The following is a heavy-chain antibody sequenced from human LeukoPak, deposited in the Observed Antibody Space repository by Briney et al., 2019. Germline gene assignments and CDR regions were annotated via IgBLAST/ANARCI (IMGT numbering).Heavy chain of an antibody. CDR1: GYTFTGYY. CDR3: ARGLPFYSSSPGDFDY. V-gene: IGHV1-2*02. CDR2: INPNSGGT. Sequence: ASVKVSCKASGYTFTGYYMHWVRQAPGQGLEWMGWINPNSGGTNYAQKFQGRVTMTRDTSISTAYMELSRLRSDDTAVYYCARGLPFYSSSPGDFDYWGQGTLVTVSS. J-gene: IGHJ4*02. D-gene: IGHD6-6*01.